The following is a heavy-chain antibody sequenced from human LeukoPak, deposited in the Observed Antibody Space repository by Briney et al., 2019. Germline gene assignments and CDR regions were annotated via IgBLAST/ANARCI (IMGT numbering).Heavy chain of an antibody. D-gene: IGHD6-19*01. J-gene: IGHJ4*02. Sequence: GRSLRLSCAASGFTFSSYGMHWVRQAPGKGLGWVAVIWSDGSNKYYADSVKGRFTISRDNSKNTLYLQMNSLRAEDTAVYYCAREVLSGYSSGWYRGFDYWGQGTLVTVSS. V-gene: IGHV3-33*01. CDR1: GFTFSSYG. CDR3: AREVLSGYSSGWYRGFDY. CDR2: IWSDGSNK.